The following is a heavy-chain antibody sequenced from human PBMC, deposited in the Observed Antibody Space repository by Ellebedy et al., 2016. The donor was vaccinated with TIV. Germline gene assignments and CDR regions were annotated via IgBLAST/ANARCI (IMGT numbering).Heavy chain of an antibody. Sequence: GESLKISCAASGFTFSSNWMHWVRQAPGKGLVWVSRINSGGSSTSYADSVKGRFTISRDNAKNSLYLQMNSLRAEDTAVYYCTRDRIVGATSYGFWGQGTLVTVSS. D-gene: IGHD1-26*01. CDR3: TRDRIVGATSYGF. CDR2: INSGGSST. J-gene: IGHJ4*02. V-gene: IGHV3-74*01. CDR1: GFTFSSNW.